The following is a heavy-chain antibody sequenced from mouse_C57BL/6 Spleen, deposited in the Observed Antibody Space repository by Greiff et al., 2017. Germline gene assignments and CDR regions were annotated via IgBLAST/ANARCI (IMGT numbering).Heavy chain of an antibody. V-gene: IGHV1-69*01. CDR2: IDPSDSYT. J-gene: IGHJ1*03. CDR3: ARDGYYRWYFDV. CDR1: GYTFTSYW. D-gene: IGHD2-3*01. Sequence: QVHVKQPGAELVMPGASVKLSCKASGYTFTSYWMHWVKQRPGQGLEWIGEIDPSDSYTNYNQKFKGKSTLTVDKSSSTAYMQLSSLTSEDSAVYYCARDGYYRWYFDVWGTGTTVTVSS.